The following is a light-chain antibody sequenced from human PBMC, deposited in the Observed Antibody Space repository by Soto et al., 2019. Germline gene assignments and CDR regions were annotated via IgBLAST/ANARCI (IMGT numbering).Light chain of an antibody. CDR1: QSIVSY. V-gene: IGKV1-39*01. CDR3: QQSYSTPRT. Sequence: DIQMTQSPSSLSVSVGDRVTITCRASQSIVSYLNWYQQKLGKAPKLLIYTASNLQRGVPSRFSGSGSGTDFTLTNSNLQPEDFATYYCQQSYSTPRTFGQGTKLEI. CDR2: TAS. J-gene: IGKJ2*02.